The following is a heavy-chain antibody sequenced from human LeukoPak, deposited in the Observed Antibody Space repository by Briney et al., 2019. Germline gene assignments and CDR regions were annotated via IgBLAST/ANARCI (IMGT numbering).Heavy chain of an antibody. Sequence: GGSLRLSCAASGFTFSSYSMNWVRQAPGKGLEWVSYISSSSSTIYYADSVKGRFTISRGNAKNSLYLQMNSLRAEDTAVYYCARARVVVRYYYYYYMDVWGKGTTVSVSS. CDR3: ARARVVVRYYYYYYMDV. CDR1: GFTFSSYS. V-gene: IGHV3-48*04. J-gene: IGHJ6*03. D-gene: IGHD2-15*01. CDR2: ISSSSSTI.